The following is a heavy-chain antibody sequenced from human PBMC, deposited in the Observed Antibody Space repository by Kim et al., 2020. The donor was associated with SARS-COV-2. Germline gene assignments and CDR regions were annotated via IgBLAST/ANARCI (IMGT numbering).Heavy chain of an antibody. J-gene: IGHJ6*02. D-gene: IGHD3-10*01. Sequence: SVKVSCKASGGTFSSYAISWVRQAPGQGLEWMGGIIPIFGTANYAQKFQGRVTITADESTSTAYMELSSLRSEDTAVYYCARRGFGGSGSYFPPYYYYGMDVWGQGTTVTVSS. CDR2: IIPIFGTA. V-gene: IGHV1-69*13. CDR3: ARRGFGGSGSYFPPYYYYGMDV. CDR1: GGTFSSYA.